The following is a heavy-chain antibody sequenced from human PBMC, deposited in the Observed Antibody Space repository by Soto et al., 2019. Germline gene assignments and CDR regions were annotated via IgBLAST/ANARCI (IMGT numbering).Heavy chain of an antibody. D-gene: IGHD5-18*01. J-gene: IGHJ6*03. CDR1: GGSFSGYY. Sequence: PSETLSLTCAVYGGSFSGYYWSWIRQPPGKGLEWIGEINHSGSTNYNPSLKSRVTISVDTSKNQFSLKLSSVTAADTAVYYCARGLRPPRYSYGSNNYYYYMDVWGKGTTVTVSS. CDR3: ARGLRPPRYSYGSNNYYYYMDV. V-gene: IGHV4-34*01. CDR2: INHSGST.